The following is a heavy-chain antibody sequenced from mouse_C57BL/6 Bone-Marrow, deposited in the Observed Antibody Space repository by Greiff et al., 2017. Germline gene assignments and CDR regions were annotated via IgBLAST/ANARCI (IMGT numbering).Heavy chain of an antibody. CDR3: EREGYYYAMDY. CDR1: GYAFSSYW. J-gene: IGHJ4*01. Sequence: VQLQQSGAELVKPGASVKISCKASGYAFSSYWMNWVKQRPGKGLEWIGQIYPGDGDTNYNGKFKGKATLTADKSSSTAYMQLSSLTSEDSAVYFCEREGYYYAMDYWGQGTSVTVSS. V-gene: IGHV1-80*01. CDR2: IYPGDGDT.